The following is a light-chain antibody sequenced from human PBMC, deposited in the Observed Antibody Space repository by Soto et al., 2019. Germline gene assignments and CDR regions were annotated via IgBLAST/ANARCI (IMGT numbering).Light chain of an antibody. CDR1: QSISNW. V-gene: IGKV1-5*01. Sequence: DIQMTQSPFTLSGSVGDRVTITCRASQSISNWLAWYQQKPGKAPKLLIYDASSLESGVSLGFSGSGSGTEFTLTISSLQPDDFATYYCQQYNSYSRTFGQGTKADIK. CDR3: QQYNSYSRT. CDR2: DAS. J-gene: IGKJ1*01.